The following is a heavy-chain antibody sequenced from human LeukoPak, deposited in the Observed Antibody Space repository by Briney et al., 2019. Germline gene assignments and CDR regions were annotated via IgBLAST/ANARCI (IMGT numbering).Heavy chain of an antibody. CDR1: GFTFSGSD. J-gene: IGHJ4*02. CDR2: IRSRANNYAT. Sequence: GGSLRLSCAASGFTFSGSDMHWVRQASGKGLEWVGRIRSRANNYATAYAASVKGRFTISRDDSKNTAYLQMNSLKTEDTAVYSCSVSIAVAGTVSWDFWGQGTLVTVSS. CDR3: SVSIAVAGTVSWDF. V-gene: IGHV3-73*01. D-gene: IGHD6-19*01.